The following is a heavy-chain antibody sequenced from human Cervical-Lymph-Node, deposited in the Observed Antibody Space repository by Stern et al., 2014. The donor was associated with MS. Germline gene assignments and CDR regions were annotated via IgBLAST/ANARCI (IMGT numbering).Heavy chain of an antibody. CDR2: ISGRGTST. V-gene: IGHV3-23*04. CDR1: GFTFSSYA. Sequence: VQLVQSGGGLVQPGGSLRLSCAASGFTFSSYAMSWVRQAPGKGLEWVSAISGRGTSTYYADSGKGRFTISRDNSKNTLYLQMNSLRAEDTAVYYCANNIVATQDFDYWGQGTLVTVSS. D-gene: IGHD5-12*01. CDR3: ANNIVATQDFDY. J-gene: IGHJ4*02.